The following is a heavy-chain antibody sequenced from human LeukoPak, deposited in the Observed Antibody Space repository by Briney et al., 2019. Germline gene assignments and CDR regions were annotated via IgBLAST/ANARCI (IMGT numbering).Heavy chain of an antibody. CDR2: ISGGGGST. J-gene: IGHJ4*02. D-gene: IGHD1-26*01. CDR3: AKGGKWDVTSFDY. Sequence: GGSLRLSCAASGFTFTSYSMNWVRQAPGKGLEWVSTISGGGGSTYYADSVKGRFTISRDNSKNTLYLQVNSLRAEDTAVYYCAKGGKWDVTSFDYWGQGTLVTVSS. V-gene: IGHV3-23*01. CDR1: GFTFTSYS.